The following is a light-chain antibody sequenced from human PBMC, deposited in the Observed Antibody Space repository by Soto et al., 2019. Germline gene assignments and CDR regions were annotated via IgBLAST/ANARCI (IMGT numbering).Light chain of an antibody. CDR2: DAS. Sequence: DIVMTQSPATLSVSPGERVTITCRASQTISSWLAWYQQKPGKAPKLLIYDASTLESGVPSRFSGSRSGTEFTLTISSLQPDDFATYFCQQYSTYSWTFGQGTKVDIK. CDR3: QQYSTYSWT. CDR1: QTISSW. V-gene: IGKV1-5*01. J-gene: IGKJ1*01.